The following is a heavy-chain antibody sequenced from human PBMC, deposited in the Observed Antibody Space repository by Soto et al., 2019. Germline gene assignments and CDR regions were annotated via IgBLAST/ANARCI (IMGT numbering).Heavy chain of an antibody. D-gene: IGHD5-12*01. CDR2: ISGSGGST. J-gene: IGHJ6*02. V-gene: IGHV3-23*01. CDR3: AKDPYSGYDTPYYYYGMDV. CDR1: GFTFSSYA. Sequence: GGSLRLSCAASGFTFSSYAMSWVRQAPGKGLEWVSAISGSGGSTYYADSVKGRFTISRDNSKNTLYLQMNSLRAEDTAVYYCAKDPYSGYDTPYYYYGMDVWGQGTTVTSP.